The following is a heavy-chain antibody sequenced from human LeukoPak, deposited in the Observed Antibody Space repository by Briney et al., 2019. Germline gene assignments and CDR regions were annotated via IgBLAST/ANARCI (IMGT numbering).Heavy chain of an antibody. CDR2: INPNSGGT. V-gene: IGHV1-2*02. CDR1: GYTFTVYY. Sequence: ASVTVSCTASGYTFTVYYMHWVRQAPGQGLEWMGWINPNSGGTNYAQKFQGRVTMTRDTSISTAYMELSRLRSDDTAVYHCAREAAAGGGDYWGQGTLVTVSS. J-gene: IGHJ4*02. D-gene: IGHD6-13*01. CDR3: AREAAAGGGDY.